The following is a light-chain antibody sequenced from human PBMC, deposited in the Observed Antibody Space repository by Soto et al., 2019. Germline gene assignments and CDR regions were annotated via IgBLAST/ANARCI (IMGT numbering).Light chain of an antibody. V-gene: IGLV2-14*01. Sequence: QSALTQPPSASGSPGQSVTISCTGTSGDVGDNYVSWYQQHLGKAPKLIIYAVSNRPSGVSNRFSASKSGNTASLFISGLQAEDEADYYCSSYTSDSSYVFGSGTKVTVL. CDR2: AVS. CDR1: SGDVGDNY. CDR3: SSYTSDSSYV. J-gene: IGLJ1*01.